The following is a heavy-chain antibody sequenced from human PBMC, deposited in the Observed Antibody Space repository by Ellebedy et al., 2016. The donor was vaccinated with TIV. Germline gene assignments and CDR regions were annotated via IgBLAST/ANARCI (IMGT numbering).Heavy chain of an antibody. CDR1: GVSINTKY. J-gene: IGHJ4*02. CDR2: IYYGGGI. Sequence: MPSETLSLTCSVSGVSINTKYWSWIRQTPGKGLEWIGYIYYGGGINYNPSLKGRVTLSLDTSKNHFSLNLTSVTAADTAVYYCAKYVTGWKVDYWGVGTLVTVSS. V-gene: IGHV4-59*12. D-gene: IGHD3-9*01. CDR3: AKYVTGWKVDY.